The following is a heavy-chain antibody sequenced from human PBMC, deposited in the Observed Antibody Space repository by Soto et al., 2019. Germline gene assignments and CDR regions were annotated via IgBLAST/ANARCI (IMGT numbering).Heavy chain of an antibody. CDR3: ASAKYSSWSFSFDI. J-gene: IGHJ3*02. CDR1: GDSVSSNSAA. CDR2: TYYRSKWYN. D-gene: IGHD6-6*01. V-gene: IGHV6-1*01. Sequence: SQTLSLTCAISGDSVSSNSAAWNWIRQSPSRGLEWLGRTYYRSKWYNDYAVSVKSRITINPDTSKNQFSLQLNSVTPEATAVYYCASAKYSSWSFSFDIWGQGTMVTVSS.